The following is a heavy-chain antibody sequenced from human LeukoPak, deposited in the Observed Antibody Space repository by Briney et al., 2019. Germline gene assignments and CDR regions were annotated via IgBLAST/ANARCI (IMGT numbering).Heavy chain of an antibody. J-gene: IGHJ6*03. CDR1: GGTFSSYA. CDR3: ARVREDNYYYYYMDV. CDR2: IIPIFGTA. D-gene: IGHD5-24*01. Sequence: SVKVSCKASGGTFSSYAISWVRQAPGQGLEWTGGIIPIFGTANYAQKFQGRVTITADKSTSTAYMELSSLRSEDTAVYYCARVREDNYYYYYMDVWGKGTTVTVSS. V-gene: IGHV1-69*06.